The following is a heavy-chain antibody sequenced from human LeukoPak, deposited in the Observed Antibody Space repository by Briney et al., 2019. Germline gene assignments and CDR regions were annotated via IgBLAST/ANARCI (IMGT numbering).Heavy chain of an antibody. CDR1: GYTFTGHY. CDR2: INPKSGGS. CDR3: ARFYCSISDCYGQTNWFEP. J-gene: IGHJ5*02. Sequence: ASVKVSCKAAGYTFTGHYLHWVRQAPGQGLEWMGWINPKSGGSNYAPKFEGRVTMTRDTSITTAYMELHRLTSDDTAVYYCARFYCSISDCYGQTNWFEPWGQGTLVTVSS. V-gene: IGHV1-2*02. D-gene: IGHD2-2*01.